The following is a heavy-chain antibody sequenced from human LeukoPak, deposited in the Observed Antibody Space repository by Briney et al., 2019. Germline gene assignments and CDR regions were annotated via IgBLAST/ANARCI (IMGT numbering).Heavy chain of an antibody. CDR3: ARDLDWFDL. CDR2: TYYRSKWYN. Sequence: SQTLSLTCAISGDSVSNNSAAWNWLRQSPSRGLEWLGRTYYRSKWYNNYAVSVKSRITIHPDTSKNQFSLQLNSVTPEDTAVYYCARDLDWFDLWGQGTLVTVSS. CDR1: GDSVSNNSAA. J-gene: IGHJ5*02. V-gene: IGHV6-1*01.